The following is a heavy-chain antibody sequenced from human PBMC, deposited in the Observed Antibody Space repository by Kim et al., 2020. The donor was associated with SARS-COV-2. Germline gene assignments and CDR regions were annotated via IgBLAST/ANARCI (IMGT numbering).Heavy chain of an antibody. V-gene: IGHV3-21*01. D-gene: IGHD6-13*01. Sequence: GGSLRLSCAASGFTFSSYSMNWVRQAPGKGLEWVSSISSSSSYIYYADSVKGRFTISRDNAKNSLYLQMNSLRAEDTAVYYCARPTIAAAGTSPIDYWGQGTLVTVSS. CDR1: GFTFSSYS. J-gene: IGHJ4*02. CDR2: ISSSSSYI. CDR3: ARPTIAAAGTSPIDY.